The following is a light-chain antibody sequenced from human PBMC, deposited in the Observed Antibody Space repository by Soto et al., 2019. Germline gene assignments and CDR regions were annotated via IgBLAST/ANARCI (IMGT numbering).Light chain of an antibody. V-gene: IGLV1-51*01. CDR1: SSSTGSNY. Sequence: QSVLTQPPSVSAAPGQKVTISCSGSSSSTGSNYVSWYQQLPGTAPKLLIYDNNKRPSGIPDRFSGSKSGTSATLGITGLQTGDEADYYCGTWDSSLSAWVFGGGTKLTVL. CDR3: GTWDSSLSAWV. J-gene: IGLJ3*02. CDR2: DNN.